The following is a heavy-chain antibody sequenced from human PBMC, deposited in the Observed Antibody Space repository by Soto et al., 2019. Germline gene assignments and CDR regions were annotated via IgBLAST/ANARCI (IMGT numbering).Heavy chain of an antibody. CDR2: XXSSSSYL. CDR1: XXXXXXXX. Sequence: GGSLXLSXXASXXXXXXXXXXXXXQAPGXGLEWVXXXXSSSSYLSHADSVKGRFTISRNNAKNSRYFQMNSLEGEDTAVYYFARDQYFDWLSIPPVDAFDIWGQGTMVTVSS. J-gene: IGHJ3*02. D-gene: IGHD3-9*01. V-gene: IGHV3-21*01. CDR3: ARDQYFDWLSIPPVDAFDI.